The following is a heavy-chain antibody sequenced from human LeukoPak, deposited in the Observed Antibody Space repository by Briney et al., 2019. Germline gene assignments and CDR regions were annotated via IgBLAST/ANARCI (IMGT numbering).Heavy chain of an antibody. J-gene: IGHJ4*02. CDR3: AREVGGSWLRYFDY. V-gene: IGHV3-74*01. CDR1: GLTFSSYW. Sequence: GGSLRLSCAASGLTFSSYWMHWVRQAPGKGLVWVSRINSDGSSTSYADSVKGRFTISRDNAKNTLYLQMNSLRAEDTAVYYCAREVGGSWLRYFDYWGQGTLVTVSS. CDR2: INSDGSST. D-gene: IGHD1-26*01.